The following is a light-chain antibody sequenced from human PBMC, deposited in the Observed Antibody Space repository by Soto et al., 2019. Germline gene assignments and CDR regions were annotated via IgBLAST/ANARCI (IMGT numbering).Light chain of an antibody. CDR2: AAS. CDR1: QSLGSGY. V-gene: IGKV3D-20*02. CDR3: QQRSSWPLT. Sequence: EILLTQSPGTLSLSPGDRATLSCRASQSLGSGYLAWYRQKPGQAPRILIYAASSRATGVPDRFSGSGSGTDFTLTISSLQSEDFAVYYCQQRSSWPLTFGGGTKVDIK. J-gene: IGKJ4*01.